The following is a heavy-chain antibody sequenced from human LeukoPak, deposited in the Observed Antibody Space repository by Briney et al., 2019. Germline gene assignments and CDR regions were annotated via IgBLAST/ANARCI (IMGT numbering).Heavy chain of an antibody. CDR3: ARGDYYDSSGYFLWGFDY. Sequence: ASVKVSCKASGYTFTSYYMHWVRQAPGQGLEWMGIINPSGGSTSYAQRFQGRVTITADESTSTAYMELSSLRSEDTAVYYCARGDYYDSSGYFLWGFDYWGQGTLVTVSS. CDR1: GYTFTSYY. V-gene: IGHV1-46*01. J-gene: IGHJ4*02. CDR2: INPSGGST. D-gene: IGHD3-22*01.